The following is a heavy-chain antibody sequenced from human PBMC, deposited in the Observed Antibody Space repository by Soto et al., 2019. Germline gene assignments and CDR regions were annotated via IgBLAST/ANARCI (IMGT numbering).Heavy chain of an antibody. CDR3: ARELLFYDSDGFSWDDDVDI. J-gene: IGHJ3*02. CDR1: GGSLSSSAYS. CDR2: IYQSGST. V-gene: IGHV4-30-2*01. Sequence: SETLSLTCAVSGGSLSSSAYSWSWIRQPPGKGLEWIGFIYQSGSTYYNPSLKRRVTMSLDRPKNQFSLKLSSVTAADTAVYYCARELLFYDSDGFSWDDDVDIWGQGTMVS. D-gene: IGHD3-22*01.